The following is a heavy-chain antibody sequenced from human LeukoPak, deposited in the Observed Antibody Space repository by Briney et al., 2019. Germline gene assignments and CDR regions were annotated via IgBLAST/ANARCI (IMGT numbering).Heavy chain of an antibody. J-gene: IGHJ5*02. CDR1: GGSFSGYY. Sequence: SETLSLTCAVYGGSFSGYYWNWIRQPPGKGLEWIGEINHSGSTNYNPSLKSRVTISVDTSKNQFSLKLSSVTAADTAVYYCARGGYCSSTSCFIKNRTQNWFDPWGQGTLVTVSS. D-gene: IGHD2-2*01. CDR3: ARGGYCSSTSCFIKNRTQNWFDP. V-gene: IGHV4-34*01. CDR2: INHSGST.